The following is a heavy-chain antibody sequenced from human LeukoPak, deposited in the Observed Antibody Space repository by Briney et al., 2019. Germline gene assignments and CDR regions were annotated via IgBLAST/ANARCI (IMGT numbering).Heavy chain of an antibody. Sequence: PGGSLRLSCAASGFTFSSYAMSWVRQAPGKGLEWVSAISGSGGSTYYADSVKGRFTISRDNSKNTLYLQMNSLRAEDTAVYYCAKDHLYGYYYGSGIDYWGQGALVTVSS. V-gene: IGHV3-23*01. D-gene: IGHD3-10*01. CDR2: ISGSGGST. CDR3: AKDHLYGYYYGSGIDY. J-gene: IGHJ4*02. CDR1: GFTFSSYA.